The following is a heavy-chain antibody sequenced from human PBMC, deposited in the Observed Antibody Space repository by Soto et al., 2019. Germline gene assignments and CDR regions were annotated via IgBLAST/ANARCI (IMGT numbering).Heavy chain of an antibody. V-gene: IGHV3-30*18. D-gene: IGHD6-19*01. J-gene: IGHJ4*02. Sequence: VQLVESGGGVVQPGRSLRLSCAASGFTFSDYAMHWVRQAPGKGLEWVAVVSHDVRNTHYADSVKGRFTISRDSSKNTFSLEMTRLRAENTAVYYCAKGGRQWLVKSDFNYWGQGALVTVSS. CDR3: AKGGRQWLVKSDFNY. CDR1: GFTFSDYA. CDR2: VSHDVRNT.